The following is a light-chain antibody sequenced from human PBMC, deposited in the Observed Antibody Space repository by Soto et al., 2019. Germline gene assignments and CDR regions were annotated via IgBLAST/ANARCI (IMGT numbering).Light chain of an antibody. J-gene: IGKJ1*01. CDR2: DAS. V-gene: IGKV1-5*01. Sequence: DIQMTQSPSTLSASVGDGVTITCRASQSISTWLAWYQQKPGKAPKLLIYDASTLESGVPSRFSGSGSGTEFTLTISSLQPDDFAVYYCQQYHNWPWTFGQGTEVEIK. CDR1: QSISTW. CDR3: QQYHNWPWT.